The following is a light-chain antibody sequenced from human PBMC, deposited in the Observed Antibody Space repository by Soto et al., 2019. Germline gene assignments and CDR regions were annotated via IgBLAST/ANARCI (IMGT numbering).Light chain of an antibody. J-gene: IGLJ1*01. Sequence: HSVLTKPPSVTGVPRQKVTISCSRSSSNIGNNYVSWYQQLPGTAPKLLIYDSNKRPSGIPDRFSGSKSGTSATLGITGLQTGDEADYYCGTWDSSLSAYVFGTGTKVTVL. CDR2: DSN. V-gene: IGLV1-51*01. CDR1: SSNIGNNY. CDR3: GTWDSSLSAYV.